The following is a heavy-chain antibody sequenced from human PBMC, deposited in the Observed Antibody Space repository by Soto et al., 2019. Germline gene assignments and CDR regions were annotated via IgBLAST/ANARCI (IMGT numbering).Heavy chain of an antibody. D-gene: IGHD6-6*01. CDR3: AKDISHSSSSNLLVY. Sequence: GGSLRLSCAASGFTFDDYAMHWVRQAPGKGLEWVSGISWNSGSIGYADSVKGRFTISRDNAKNSLYLQMNSLRAEDTALYYCAKDISHSSSSNLLVYWGQGTLVTVSS. CDR2: ISWNSGSI. CDR1: GFTFDDYA. V-gene: IGHV3-9*01. J-gene: IGHJ4*02.